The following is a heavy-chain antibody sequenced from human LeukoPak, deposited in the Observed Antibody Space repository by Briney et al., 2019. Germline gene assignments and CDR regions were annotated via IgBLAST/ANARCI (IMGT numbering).Heavy chain of an antibody. D-gene: IGHD3-10*02. CDR2: IKRDGSEK. CDR3: AELGITMIGGV. J-gene: IGHJ6*04. CDR1: GFTFYNYW. V-gene: IGHV3-7*01. Sequence: PGGSQRLSCAASGFTFYNYWMSWVRQAPGKGLERVANIKRDGSEKYYVDSVKGRFTISGDNTENSLYLQLNSLRAEDTAVYYCAELGITMIGGVWGKGTTVTISS.